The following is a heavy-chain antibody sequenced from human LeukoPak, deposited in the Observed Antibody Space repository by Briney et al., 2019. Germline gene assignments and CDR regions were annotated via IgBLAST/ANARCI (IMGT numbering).Heavy chain of an antibody. CDR2: ISSSGSTI. D-gene: IGHD3-3*01. Sequence: GGSPRLSCAASGFTFSSYEMNWVRQAPGKGLEWVSYISSSGSTIYYADSVKGRFTISRDNAKNSLYLQMNSLRAEDTAVYYCARDSYRVVPFDYWGQGTLVTVSS. CDR1: GFTFSSYE. V-gene: IGHV3-48*03. J-gene: IGHJ4*02. CDR3: ARDSYRVVPFDY.